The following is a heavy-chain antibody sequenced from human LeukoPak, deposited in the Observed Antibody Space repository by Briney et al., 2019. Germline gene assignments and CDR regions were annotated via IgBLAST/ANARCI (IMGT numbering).Heavy chain of an antibody. CDR1: GGSISGSSYY. Sequence: SETLSLTCTVSGGSISGSSYYWGWIRQPPGKGLEWIGYIYYSGSTYYNPSLKSRVTISVDTSKNQFSLKLNSVTAADTAVYYCARESDSSSWYLNWFDPWGQGTLITVSS. D-gene: IGHD6-13*01. CDR3: ARESDSSSWYLNWFDP. CDR2: IYYSGST. V-gene: IGHV4-31*03. J-gene: IGHJ5*02.